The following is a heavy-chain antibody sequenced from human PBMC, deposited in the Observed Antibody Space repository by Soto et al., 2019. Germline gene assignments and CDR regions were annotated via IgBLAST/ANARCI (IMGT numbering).Heavy chain of an antibody. J-gene: IGHJ5*02. CDR2: IYWDDDK. V-gene: IGHV2-5*02. CDR1: GFSLTTSGVG. CDR3: AHRRPWSSNWNSGWLDP. D-gene: IGHD1-1*01. Sequence: QITLKESGPTLLSPTQTLTLTCSFSGFSLTTSGVGVGWIRQPPGKALEWLAFIYWDDDKRYSPSLNSRLTITKDTPKNQVVLTMTNVDPVDTATYFCAHRRPWSSNWNSGWLDPWGQGTLVTVSS.